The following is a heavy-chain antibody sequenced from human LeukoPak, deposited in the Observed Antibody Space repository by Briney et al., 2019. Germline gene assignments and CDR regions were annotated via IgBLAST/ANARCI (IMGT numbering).Heavy chain of an antibody. CDR1: GGSISSSNW. CDR3: ARQSPGFMIAGYFDY. V-gene: IGHV4-4*02. J-gene: IGHJ4*02. Sequence: PSETLSLTCAVSGGSISSSNWWSWVRQPPGKGLEWIGYIYYSGSTNYNPSLKSRVTISVDTSKSQFSLRLTSVTAADTAVYYCARQSPGFMIAGYFDYWAQGTLVTVSS. CDR2: IYYSGST. D-gene: IGHD3-16*01.